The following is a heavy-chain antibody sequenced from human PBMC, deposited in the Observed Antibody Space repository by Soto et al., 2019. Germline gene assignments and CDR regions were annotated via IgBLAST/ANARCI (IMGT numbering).Heavy chain of an antibody. CDR2: IYHTGST. J-gene: IGHJ4*02. CDR1: GGSVSSGSHY. V-gene: IGHV4-61*01. D-gene: IGHD6-13*01. Sequence: QVQLQESGPGLVKPSETLSLTCTVSGGSVSSGSHYWSWIRQPPGKGLEWIGYIYHTGSTNYNPSLTSRVTIAVDTSKNQFSLKLNSVPAADTAVYYCARGGSIAAAVVDYWGQGTLVTVSS. CDR3: ARGGSIAAAVVDY.